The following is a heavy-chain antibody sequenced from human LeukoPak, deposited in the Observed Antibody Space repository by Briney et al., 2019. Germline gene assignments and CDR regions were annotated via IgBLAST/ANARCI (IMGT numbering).Heavy chain of an antibody. Sequence: SETLSLTCAVYGGSFSGYYWSWIRQPPGKGLEWIGEINHSGSTNYNPSLKSRVTISVDTSKNQFSLKVTSVTAADTAVYYCANYGVVLATYGSPSPFVYWGQGTLVTVSS. D-gene: IGHD3-16*01. CDR2: INHSGST. V-gene: IGHV4-34*01. J-gene: IGHJ4*02. CDR3: ANYGVVLATYGSPSPFVY. CDR1: GGSFSGYY.